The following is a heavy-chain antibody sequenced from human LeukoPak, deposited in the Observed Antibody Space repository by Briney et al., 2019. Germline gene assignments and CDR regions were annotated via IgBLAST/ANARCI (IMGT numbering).Heavy chain of an antibody. CDR1: GYTFTSYY. CDR2: INPSGGST. CDR3: ASSSGSYANFDY. Sequence: GASVKVSCKASGYTFTSYYMHWVRQAPGQGLEWMGIINPSGGSTSYAQKFQGRVTMTRDMSTSTVYMELSSLGSEDTAVYYCASSSGSYANFDYWGQGTLVTVSS. D-gene: IGHD3-10*01. J-gene: IGHJ4*02. V-gene: IGHV1-46*01.